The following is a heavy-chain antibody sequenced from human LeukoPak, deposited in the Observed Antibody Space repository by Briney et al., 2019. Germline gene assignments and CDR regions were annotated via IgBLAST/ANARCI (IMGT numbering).Heavy chain of an antibody. Sequence: SETLSLTCNVSGGSISAYYWSWIRQPPGKGLEWIGYIHYSGITNYNPSLKSRVTISVDTSENQFSLKLSSVTAADTAVYYCARVPYSGYGSGSYFWFDPWGQGTLVTVSS. CDR2: IHYSGIT. CDR3: ARVPYSGYGSGSYFWFDP. J-gene: IGHJ5*02. V-gene: IGHV4-59*13. D-gene: IGHD3-10*01. CDR1: GGSISAYY.